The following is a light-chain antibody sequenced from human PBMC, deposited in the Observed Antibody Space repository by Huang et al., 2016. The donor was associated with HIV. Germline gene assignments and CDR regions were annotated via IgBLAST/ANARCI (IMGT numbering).Light chain of an antibody. J-gene: IGKJ2*01. CDR3: QQYSRSAT. V-gene: IGKV1-5*03. Sequence: DIQMTQSPSTLSAAVGDRVPITCRASPSVTIWLAWFQQKPGKAPKLLIYTASTLASGLPSRFSGSGSGTEFTLTIDSLQPDDVATYYCQQYSRSATFGQGTKLEIK. CDR2: TAS. CDR1: PSVTIW.